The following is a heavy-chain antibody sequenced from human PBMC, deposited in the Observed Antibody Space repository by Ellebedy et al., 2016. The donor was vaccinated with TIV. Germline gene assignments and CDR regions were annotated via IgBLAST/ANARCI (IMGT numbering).Heavy chain of an antibody. Sequence: ASVKVSCKASGGTFSSYAISWVRQAPGQGLEWMGGIIPIFGTANYAQKFQGRVTITADESTSTAYMELSSLRSEDTAVYYCARSMDYDILTGYIWGQGTLVTVSS. CDR3: ARSMDYDILTGYI. V-gene: IGHV1-69*13. D-gene: IGHD3-9*01. CDR2: IIPIFGTA. CDR1: GGTFSSYA. J-gene: IGHJ4*02.